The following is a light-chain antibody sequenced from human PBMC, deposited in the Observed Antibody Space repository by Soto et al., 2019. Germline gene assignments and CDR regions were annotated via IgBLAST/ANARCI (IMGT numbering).Light chain of an antibody. J-gene: IGKJ5*01. Sequence: DVLMTQSPLSLPVSLGQPASISCSSNQSLVHSDGIAYFSWFQQRPGRSPRRLIYKVSNRDSGVPARFSGSGSGTDFALKISRVEAEDVGVYYCMQGTHWPITFGQGTRREIK. CDR3: MQGTHWPIT. V-gene: IGKV2-30*02. CDR1: QSLVHSDGIAY. CDR2: KVS.